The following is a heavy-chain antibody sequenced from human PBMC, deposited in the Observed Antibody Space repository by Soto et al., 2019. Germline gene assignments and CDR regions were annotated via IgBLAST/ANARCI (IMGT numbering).Heavy chain of an antibody. D-gene: IGHD7-27*01. V-gene: IGHV3-30-3*01. CDR1: GFSFSISP. CDR3: ARDPKTSGGQHWAFNYLDS. Sequence: SLRLSCAASGFSFSISPMHWVRQAPGKGPEWVALISYDGTNKFYADSVKGRFTISRDNSKSTLYLQVDSLRPEDAAVYYCARDPKTSGGQHWAFNYLDSWGQGTLVTVSS. CDR2: ISYDGTNK. J-gene: IGHJ4*02.